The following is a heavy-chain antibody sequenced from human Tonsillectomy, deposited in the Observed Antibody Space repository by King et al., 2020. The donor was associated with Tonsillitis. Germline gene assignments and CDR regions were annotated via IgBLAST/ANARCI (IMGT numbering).Heavy chain of an antibody. V-gene: IGHV6-1*01. CDR3: ARDSAVTTVNFFDS. D-gene: IGHD4-17*01. Sequence: VQLQQSGPGLVKPSQTLPLTCAISGDSVSSNSAAWNWIRQSPSRGLEWLGTTYYRSKWVYDNALSVKSRININPDTSKNQSSLQLNSLTPEDTAVYYCARDSAVTTVNFFDSWGQGTLVTASP. J-gene: IGHJ4*02. CDR1: GDSVSSNSAA. CDR2: TYYRSKWVY.